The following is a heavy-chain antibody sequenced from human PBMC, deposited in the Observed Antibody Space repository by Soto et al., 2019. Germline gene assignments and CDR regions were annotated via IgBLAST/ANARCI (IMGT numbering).Heavy chain of an antibody. J-gene: IGHJ5*02. CDR1: GFTFSDYY. Sequence: GGSLRLSCAASGFTFSDYYMSWIRQAPGKGLEWVSYISSSSSYTDYADSVKGRFTISRDNAKNSLYLQMDSLRAEDTAVYYCARDSFDYGSGTYYKYNWFGPWGQGTQVIVSS. CDR3: ARDSFDYGSGTYYKYNWFGP. CDR2: ISSSSSYT. V-gene: IGHV3-11*05. D-gene: IGHD3-10*01.